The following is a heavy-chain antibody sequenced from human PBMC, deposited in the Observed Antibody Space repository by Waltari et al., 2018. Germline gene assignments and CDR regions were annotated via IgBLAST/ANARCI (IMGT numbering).Heavy chain of an antibody. D-gene: IGHD6-13*01. CDR3: AISSSSWPEYFQH. Sequence: EVQLLESGGGLVQPGGSLRLSCAASGFTFSSYAMSWVRQAPGKGLEWVSVIYSGGSTYYADSGKGRFTISRDNSKNTLYLQMNSLRAEDTAVYYCAISSSSWPEYFQHWGQGTLVTVSS. V-gene: IGHV3-23*03. J-gene: IGHJ1*01. CDR1: GFTFSSYA. CDR2: IYSGGST.